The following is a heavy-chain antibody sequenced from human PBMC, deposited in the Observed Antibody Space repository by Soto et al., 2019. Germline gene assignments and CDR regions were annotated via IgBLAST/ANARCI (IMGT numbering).Heavy chain of an antibody. J-gene: IGHJ4*02. CDR3: TRDLNGGNPFDY. Sequence: QVPFVQSGAEVKKPGASVRLSCKPSGYTLPNYSIQWVRQAAGQGLQWLGWINPGTGYTESSQRFQGRLTLTMDNSATTFYMDLTSLTSEDTAVYFCTRDLNGGNPFDYWGQGTLVTVSS. CDR2: INPGTGYT. V-gene: IGHV1-3*01. CDR1: GYTLPNYS. D-gene: IGHD2-8*01.